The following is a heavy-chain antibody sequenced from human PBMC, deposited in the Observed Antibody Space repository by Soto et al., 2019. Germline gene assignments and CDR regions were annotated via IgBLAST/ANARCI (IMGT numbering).Heavy chain of an antibody. J-gene: IGHJ3*02. CDR3: ARGSLFVVVISGNAFDI. V-gene: IGHV4-30-4*01. CDR2: IYYSGST. D-gene: IGHD3-3*02. Sequence: QVQLQESGPGLVKPSQTLSLTCTVSGGSISSGDYYWSWIRQPPGKGLEWIGYIYYSGSTYYNPSLKSRVTISVDSSKSQISLKLSSVTAADTAVYYCARGSLFVVVISGNAFDIWGQGTMVTVSS. CDR1: GGSISSGDYY.